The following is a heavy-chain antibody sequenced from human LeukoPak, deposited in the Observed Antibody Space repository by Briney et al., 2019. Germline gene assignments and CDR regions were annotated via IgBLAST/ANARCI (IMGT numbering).Heavy chain of an antibody. CDR2: ISSSGSTI. V-gene: IGHV3-48*03. CDR1: GFTFSRYE. J-gene: IGHJ4*02. D-gene: IGHD3-22*01. CDR3: AKEKYYYDSSGNLDY. Sequence: GGSLRLSCAASGFTFSRYEMNWVRQAPGKGLEWVSYISSSGSTIYYADSVKGRFTISRDNSKNTLYLQMNSLRAEDTAVYYCAKEKYYYDSSGNLDYWGQGTLVTVSS.